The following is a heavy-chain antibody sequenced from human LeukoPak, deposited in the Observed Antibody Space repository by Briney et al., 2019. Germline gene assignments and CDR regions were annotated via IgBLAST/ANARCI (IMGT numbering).Heavy chain of an antibody. D-gene: IGHD6-13*01. CDR2: ISGSDGST. V-gene: IGHV3-23*01. CDR1: GFTFSSYA. Sequence: PGGSLRLSCAASGFTFSSYAMSWVRQAPRKGLERVSAISGSDGSTYYADSVKGRLTISRDNSKNTLYLQMNNVRAEDTAVYYCESSFIAAAAIGSVWDYFDYWGEGTLVTVSS. CDR3: ESSFIAAAAIGSVWDYFDY. J-gene: IGHJ4*02.